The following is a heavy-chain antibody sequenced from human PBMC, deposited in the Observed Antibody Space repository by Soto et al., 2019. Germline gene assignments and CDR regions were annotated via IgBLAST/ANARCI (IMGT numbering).Heavy chain of an antibody. CDR1: GGSINSGGYY. Sequence: PTETLSLTCTVSGGSINSGGYYWSWIRPDPGKGLEWIGYTSYTGSSYYNPSLESRVSVSVDTSKNQFSLKVSGVSAADTAVYYCATSQKGYNWNYFDHWGQGALVTVSS. CDR2: TSYTGSS. CDR3: ATSQKGYNWNYFDH. V-gene: IGHV4-30-4*08. J-gene: IGHJ4*02. D-gene: IGHD1-20*01.